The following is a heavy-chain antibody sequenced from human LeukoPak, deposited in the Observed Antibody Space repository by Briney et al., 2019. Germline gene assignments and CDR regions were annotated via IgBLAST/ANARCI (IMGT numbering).Heavy chain of an antibody. CDR2: INSDGSST. CDR3: ARDRPTYAFDI. J-gene: IGHJ3*02. V-gene: IGHV3-74*01. Sequence: GGSLRLSCAASGFTFSNYWMSWVRQAPGKGLVWVSHINSDGSSTTYADSVKGRFTISRDNAKNTLYLQMNSLRAEDTAVYYCARDRPTYAFDIWGQGTMVTVSS. CDR1: GFTFSNYW.